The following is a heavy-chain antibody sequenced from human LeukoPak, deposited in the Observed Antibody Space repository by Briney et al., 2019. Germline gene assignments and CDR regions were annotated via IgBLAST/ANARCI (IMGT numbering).Heavy chain of an antibody. CDR2: IKWNGGST. Sequence: WIRQPPGKGLEWVSGIKWNGGSTGYADSVKGRFTISRDNAKNPLYLQMNSLRAEDTAVYYCAKNVGSGYYYYFDYWGQGTLVTVSS. V-gene: IGHV3-20*03. D-gene: IGHD3-22*01. J-gene: IGHJ4*02. CDR3: AKNVGSGYYYYFDY.